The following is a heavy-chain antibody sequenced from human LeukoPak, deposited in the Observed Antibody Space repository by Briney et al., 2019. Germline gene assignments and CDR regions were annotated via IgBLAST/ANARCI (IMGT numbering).Heavy chain of an antibody. CDR2: ISSSGTYI. CDR1: GFTFRTYS. Sequence: GGSLRLSCAASGFTFRTYSMNWVRQAPGKGLEWVSSISSSGTYIYYADSVKGRFTISRDNAENSLYLQMNSLRAEDTAVYYCTRDGLLTVTNDYWGQGTLVTVSS. J-gene: IGHJ4*02. CDR3: TRDGLLTVTNDY. D-gene: IGHD4-17*01. V-gene: IGHV3-21*01.